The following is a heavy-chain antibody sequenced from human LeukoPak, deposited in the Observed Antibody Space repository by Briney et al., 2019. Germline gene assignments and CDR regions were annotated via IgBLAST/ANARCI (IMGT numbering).Heavy chain of an antibody. Sequence: GESLKTSCQSSGYSFDYFWIGWVRQMPGKGLDWMGNIYPADSETGYSPSFQGQVTISVDKSIKTAYLQWSGLRASDTAIYYCAAGNGDYVDYWGQGTLVTVSS. V-gene: IGHV5-51*01. J-gene: IGHJ4*02. CDR3: AAGNGDYVDY. CDR1: GYSFDYFW. D-gene: IGHD4-17*01. CDR2: IYPADSET.